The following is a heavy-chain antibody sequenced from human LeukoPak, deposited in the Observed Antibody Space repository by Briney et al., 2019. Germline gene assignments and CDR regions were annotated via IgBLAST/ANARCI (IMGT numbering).Heavy chain of an antibody. D-gene: IGHD6-13*01. CDR2: IYPGDSDT. CDR3: ARLPGYSRSWTNNNWFDP. J-gene: IGHJ5*02. CDR1: GYTFTNYW. V-gene: IGHV5-51*01. Sequence: GASLQISCKGSGYTFTNYWIGWVRQMPGKGLEFMGIIYPGDSDTRYSPSFQGQVTISVDKSINTAYLQWSSLKASDTAMYYCARLPGYSRSWTNNNWFDPWGQGTLVTVSS.